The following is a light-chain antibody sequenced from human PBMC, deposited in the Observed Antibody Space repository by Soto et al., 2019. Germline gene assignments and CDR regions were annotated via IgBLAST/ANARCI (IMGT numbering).Light chain of an antibody. CDR3: QSYDSSLVGWV. Sequence: QSALTQPPSVSGAPGQRVTLSCSGGSSNIGAGYDVHWYQQLPGTAPKLLIYGSLKRPSGVPDRFSGSKSGLSASLAITGLQAEDEAYYYCQSYDSSLVGWVFGGGTKLTVL. CDR2: GSL. CDR1: SSNIGAGYD. V-gene: IGLV1-40*01. J-gene: IGLJ3*02.